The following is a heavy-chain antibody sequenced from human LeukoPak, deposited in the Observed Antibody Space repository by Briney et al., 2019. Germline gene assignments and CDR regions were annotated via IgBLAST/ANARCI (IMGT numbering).Heavy chain of an antibody. J-gene: IGHJ4*02. Sequence: GGSLRLSCAASGFTSSSYWMSWVRQAPGKGLEWVANIKQDGSEKYYVDSVEGRFTISRDNAKNSLYLQMNSLRAEDTAVYYSAREIAVSYFDYWGQGTLVTVSS. V-gene: IGHV3-7*01. CDR1: GFTSSSYW. D-gene: IGHD6-19*01. CDR2: IKQDGSEK. CDR3: AREIAVSYFDY.